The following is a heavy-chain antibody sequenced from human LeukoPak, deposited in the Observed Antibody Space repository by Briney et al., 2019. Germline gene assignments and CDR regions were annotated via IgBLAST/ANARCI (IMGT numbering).Heavy chain of an antibody. CDR3: VSFYETY. CDR2: INSDGSWT. Sequence: GGSLRLSCAASGNYWMHWVRQAPGKGLVWVSHINSDGSWTSYADSVKGRFTISKDNAKNTVDLQMNSLRAEDTAVYYCVSFYETYWGRGTLVTVSS. D-gene: IGHD2/OR15-2a*01. V-gene: IGHV3-74*01. CDR1: GNYW. J-gene: IGHJ4*02.